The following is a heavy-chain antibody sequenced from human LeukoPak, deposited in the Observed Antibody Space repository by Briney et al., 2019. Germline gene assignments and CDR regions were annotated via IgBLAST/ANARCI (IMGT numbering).Heavy chain of an antibody. V-gene: IGHV3-53*01. CDR2: IYSGGST. CDR1: GFTFSSYA. CDR3: ARFSDSSGYYYPDAFDI. J-gene: IGHJ3*02. Sequence: GGSLRLSCAASGFTFSSYAMSWVRQAPGKGLEWVSVIYSGGSTYYADSVKGRFTISRDNSKNTLYLQMNSLRAEDTAVYYCARFSDSSGYYYPDAFDIWGQGTTVTVSS. D-gene: IGHD3-22*01.